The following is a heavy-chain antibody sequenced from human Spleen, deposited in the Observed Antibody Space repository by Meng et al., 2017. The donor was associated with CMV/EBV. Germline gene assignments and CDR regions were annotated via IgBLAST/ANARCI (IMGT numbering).Heavy chain of an antibody. D-gene: IGHD7-27*01. CDR3: ARSRTGVFGYFDL. V-gene: IGHV1-2*06. CDR2: INPNTGDT. J-gene: IGHJ2*01. CDR1: GYTFTDYY. Sequence: SGYTFTDYYIHRVRQAPGKGLEWMGRINPNTGDTNYAPKFQGRVTMTRDTSIRTAYMELRRLRSDDTAVYYCARSRTGVFGYFDLWGRGTLVTVSS.